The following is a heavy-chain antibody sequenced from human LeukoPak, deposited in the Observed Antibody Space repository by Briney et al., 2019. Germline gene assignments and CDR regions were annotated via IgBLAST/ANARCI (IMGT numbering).Heavy chain of an antibody. D-gene: IGHD6-6*01. CDR1: GYTFTNYD. CDR2: ISAYNGNA. V-gene: IGHV1-18*01. Sequence: KPGASVKVSCKASGYTFTNYDISWVRQAPGQGLEWMGWISAYNGNANYAQKLQGRVTMTTDTSTSTAYMELRSLRPDDTAVYYCARQRSDSSSSDYWGQGTLVTVSS. J-gene: IGHJ4*02. CDR3: ARQRSDSSSSDY.